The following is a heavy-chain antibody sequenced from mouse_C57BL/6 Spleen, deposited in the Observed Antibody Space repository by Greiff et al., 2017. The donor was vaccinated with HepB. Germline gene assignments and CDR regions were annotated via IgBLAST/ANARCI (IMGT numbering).Heavy chain of an antibody. CDR1: GYTFTSYT. CDR3: ARVRSGSSHYYAMDY. Sequence: QVQLQQSGAELARPGASVKMSCKASGYTFTSYTMHWVKQRPGQGLEWIGYINPSSGYTKYNQKFKDKATLTADKSSSTAYMQLSSLTSEDSAVYYCARVRSGSSHYYAMDYWGQGTSVTVSS. J-gene: IGHJ4*01. D-gene: IGHD1-1*01. V-gene: IGHV1-4*01. CDR2: INPSSGYT.